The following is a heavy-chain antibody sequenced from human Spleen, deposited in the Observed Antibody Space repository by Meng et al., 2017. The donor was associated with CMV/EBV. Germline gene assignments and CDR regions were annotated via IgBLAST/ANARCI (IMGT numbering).Heavy chain of an antibody. CDR1: SNFFTRHA. V-gene: IGHV1-18*01. D-gene: IGHD1-7*01. CDR3: ARSTGTTGYYYYGMDV. J-gene: IGHJ6*02. Sequence: ASVKVSCKAPSNFFTRHAITWVRQAPGQGLEWMGWISADNQNTNLIQKFQGRTTLTTDTSTSTAYMELRSLRSDDTAVYYCARSTGTTGYYYYGMDVWGQGTTVTVSS. CDR2: ISADNQNT.